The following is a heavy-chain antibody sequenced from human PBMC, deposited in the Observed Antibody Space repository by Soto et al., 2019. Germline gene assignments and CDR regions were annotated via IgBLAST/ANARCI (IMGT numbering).Heavy chain of an antibody. CDR1: GFTFSSYA. J-gene: IGHJ6*03. D-gene: IGHD6-19*01. V-gene: IGHV3-23*01. CDR2: ISGSGSST. CDR3: AKSRSGWMEYYYMDV. Sequence: GGSLRLSCAASGFTFSSYAMSWVRQAPGKGLEWVSAISGSGSSTYYADSVKGRFTISRDNSKNTLYLQMNSLRAEDTAVYYCAKSRSGWMEYYYMDVWGKGTTVTVSS.